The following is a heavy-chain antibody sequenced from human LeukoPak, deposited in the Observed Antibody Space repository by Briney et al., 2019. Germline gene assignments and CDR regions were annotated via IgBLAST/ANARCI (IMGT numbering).Heavy chain of an antibody. V-gene: IGHV1-2*02. CDR3: ARDHYCSGGSCYWRFDY. CDR2: INPNSGGT. J-gene: IGHJ4*02. Sequence: ASVKVSCKASGYTFTGYYMHWVRQAPGQGLEWMGWINPNSGGTNYAQKFQGRVTMTRDTSTSTAYMELSRLRSDDTAVYYCARDHYCSGGSCYWRFDYWGQGTLVTVSS. D-gene: IGHD2-15*01. CDR1: GYTFTGYY.